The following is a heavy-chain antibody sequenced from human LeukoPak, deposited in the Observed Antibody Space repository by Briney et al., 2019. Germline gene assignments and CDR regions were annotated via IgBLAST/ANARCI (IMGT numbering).Heavy chain of an antibody. CDR3: ARGPQIRTPGYNHYRMDG. CDR1: GYTFTNYG. Sequence: ASVKVSCKTSGYTFTNYGVTWVRQAPGQGLEWMGWITSYNGNTKYAQKFQDRVTMTTDTSTSTAYLELRRLTSDDTAVYYCARGPQIRTPGYNHYRMDGLGQGTAVTVSS. J-gene: IGHJ6*02. CDR2: ITSYNGNT. D-gene: IGHD1-14*01. V-gene: IGHV1-18*01.